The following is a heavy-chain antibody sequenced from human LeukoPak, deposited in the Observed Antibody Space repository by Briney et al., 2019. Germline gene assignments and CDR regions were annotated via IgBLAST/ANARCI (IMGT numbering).Heavy chain of an antibody. CDR1: GGSISSSHW. CDR3: ASRVVGTSRYFDY. V-gene: IGHV4-4*02. D-gene: IGHD1-26*01. Sequence: SETLSLTCAVSGGSISSSHWWSWVRQPPGKGLEWIGEIYHSGSTNYNPSLKSRITISVDKSKNQFSLKLTSVTAADTAVYFYASRVVGTSRYFDYWGQGTLVTVSS. CDR2: IYHSGST. J-gene: IGHJ4*02.